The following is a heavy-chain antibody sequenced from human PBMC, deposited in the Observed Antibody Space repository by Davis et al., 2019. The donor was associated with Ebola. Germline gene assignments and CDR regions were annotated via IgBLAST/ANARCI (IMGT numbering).Heavy chain of an antibody. J-gene: IGHJ4*02. D-gene: IGHD3-3*01. CDR3: AKPVVWSGYYTGYYFDY. CDR2: FSGSGAST. CDR1: GFTFTSHS. V-gene: IGHV3-23*01. Sequence: PRGSLTLSCAASGFTFTSHSMSWVRQAPGKGLEWVSSFSGSGASTYYAYSVTGRFTISRDNSKNTLYLQMNSLRADDTAVSYCAKPVVWSGYYTGYYFDYWGLGTLVTVSS.